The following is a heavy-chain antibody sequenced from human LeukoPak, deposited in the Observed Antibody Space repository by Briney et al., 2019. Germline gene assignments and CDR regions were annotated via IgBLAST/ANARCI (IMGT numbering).Heavy chain of an antibody. D-gene: IGHD3-16*01. V-gene: IGHV4-59*08. Sequence: SETLSLTCTVSGGTLSSYYWSWIRQPPAKGLEWIGYIYYRGRTKYNPSLQSRVTISVDTSRNQFSLRLSSVTAADTAVYYCARQSDDLGYFQHWGQGTLVTVSS. J-gene: IGHJ1*01. CDR2: IYYRGRT. CDR1: GGTLSSYY. CDR3: ARQSDDLGYFQH.